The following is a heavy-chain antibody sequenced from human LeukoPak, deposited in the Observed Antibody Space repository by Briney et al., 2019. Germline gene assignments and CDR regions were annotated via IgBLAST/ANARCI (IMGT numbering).Heavy chain of an antibody. Sequence: SETLSLTCTVSGGSISSRSYYWGWIRQPPGKGLEWIGNIYYSGSSYYNPSLKSRVTISVDTSKNQLSLRLSSVTAADTAVYYCARAKGLVPDYWGQGTLVTVSS. V-gene: IGHV4-39*07. D-gene: IGHD6-19*01. CDR1: GGSISSRSYY. J-gene: IGHJ4*02. CDR2: IYYSGSS. CDR3: ARAKGLVPDY.